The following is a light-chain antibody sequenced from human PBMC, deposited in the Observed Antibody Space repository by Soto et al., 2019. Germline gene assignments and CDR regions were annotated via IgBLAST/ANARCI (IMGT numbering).Light chain of an antibody. J-gene: IGKJ4*01. V-gene: IGKV3-20*01. CDR2: GAS. Sequence: EIVLTQSPGTLSLSPGERATLSCRASQSLTSSYLAWYQQQPGQSPRLLIYGASRRATGIPDRFSGGGSGTDFTLTISRLEPEDFAVYYCQQFSSYPLTFGGGTKVDI. CDR1: QSLTSSY. CDR3: QQFSSYPLT.